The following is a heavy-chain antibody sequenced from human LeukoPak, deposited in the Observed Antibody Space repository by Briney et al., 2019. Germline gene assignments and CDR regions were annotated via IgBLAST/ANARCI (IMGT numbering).Heavy chain of an antibody. V-gene: IGHV3-21*01. Sequence: PGGSLRLSCAASGFTFSSYNMNWVRQAPGKGLEWVSSITRSSSNIYYADSVKGRFTMSRDHAQNSLYLQMNSLRAEDTAVYYCARGAYYYGSGSYSFQIDNWGQGTLVTVSS. CDR2: ITRSSSNI. CDR3: ARGAYYYGSGSYSFQIDN. CDR1: GFTFSSYN. D-gene: IGHD3-10*01. J-gene: IGHJ4*02.